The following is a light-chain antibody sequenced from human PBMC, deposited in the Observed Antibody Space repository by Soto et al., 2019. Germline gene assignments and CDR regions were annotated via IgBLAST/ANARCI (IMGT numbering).Light chain of an antibody. J-gene: IGLJ1*01. V-gene: IGLV2-14*03. CDR1: SSDVGGYNY. CDR3: SSYTTSNTRQIV. CDR2: DVS. Sequence: QSALTQPASVSGSPGQSITISCTGTSSDVGGYNYVSWYQHHPGKAPKLLIYDVSNRPSGVSNRFSGYKSDNTASLTISGLQPEDDADYYCSSYTTSNTRQIVFGTGTKVTV.